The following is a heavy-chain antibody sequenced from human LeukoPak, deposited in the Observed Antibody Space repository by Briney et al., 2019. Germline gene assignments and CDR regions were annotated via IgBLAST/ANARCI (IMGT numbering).Heavy chain of an antibody. J-gene: IGHJ6*03. V-gene: IGHV4-59*08. Sequence: SETLSLTCTVSVGSICSYYWSWIRQPPGKGLEWIGYIYYSGSTNYNPSLKSRVTISVDTSKNQFSLKLSSVTASDTAVYYCALLVGIYSSRGYYYMDVWGKGTTVTVSS. CDR3: ALLVGIYSSRGYYYMDV. CDR2: IYYSGST. CDR1: VGSICSYY. D-gene: IGHD6-13*01.